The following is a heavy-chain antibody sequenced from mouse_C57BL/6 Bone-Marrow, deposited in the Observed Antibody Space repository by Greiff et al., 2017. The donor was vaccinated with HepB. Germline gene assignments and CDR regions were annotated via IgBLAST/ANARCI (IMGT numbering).Heavy chain of an antibody. D-gene: IGHD1-1*01. CDR3: ARPLYGSSPWLAY. CDR1: GYSFTDYN. CDR2: INPNYGTT. V-gene: IGHV1-39*01. Sequence: VHVKQSGPELVKPGASVKISCKASGYSFTDYNMNWVKQSNGKSLEWIGVINPNYGTTSYNQKFKGKATLTVDQSSSTAYMQLNSLTSEDSAVYYCARPLYGSSPWLAYWGQGTLVTVSA. J-gene: IGHJ3*01.